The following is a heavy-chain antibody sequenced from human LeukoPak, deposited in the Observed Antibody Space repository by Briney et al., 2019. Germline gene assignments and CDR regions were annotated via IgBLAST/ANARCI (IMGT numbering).Heavy chain of an antibody. CDR3: ARDLGLSGRFDP. CDR1: GGSINSYY. V-gene: IGHV4-59*01. Sequence: SETLSLTCTVSGGSINSYYWTWIRQPPGKGLEWIGYIYYSGSTNYNPSLKSRVTISVDTSKNQFSLKLSSVTAADTAVYYCARDLGLSGRFDPWGQGTLVTVSS. D-gene: IGHD3-16*01. CDR2: IYYSGST. J-gene: IGHJ5*02.